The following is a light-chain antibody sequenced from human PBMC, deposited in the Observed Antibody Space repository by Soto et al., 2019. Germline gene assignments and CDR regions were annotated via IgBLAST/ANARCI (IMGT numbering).Light chain of an antibody. CDR2: SHN. V-gene: IGLV1-40*01. CDR3: QSYDIALSASGV. Sequence: QSVLTQPPSVSGAPGQRVTISCTGSTSNIGAGYDVHWYQQLPGAAPTLLISSHNNRPSGVPDRFFGSKSGTSASLTIIGLQAEDEADYYCQSYDIALSASGVFGGGTKHTVL. CDR1: TSNIGAGYD. J-gene: IGLJ3*02.